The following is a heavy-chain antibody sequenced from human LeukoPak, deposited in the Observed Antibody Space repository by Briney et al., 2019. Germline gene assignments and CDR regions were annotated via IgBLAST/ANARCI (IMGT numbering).Heavy chain of an antibody. CDR2: ISSSSSYI. D-gene: IGHD2-2*01. CDR3: ARGCSSTSCKPL. CDR1: GFTFSSYS. V-gene: IGHV3-21*01. J-gene: IGHJ3*01. Sequence: PGGSLRLSCAASGFTFSSYSMNWVRQAPGKGLEWVSSISSSSSYIYYADSVKGRFTISRDNAKNSLCLQMNSLRAEDTAVYYCARGCSSTSCKPLWGQGTMVTVSS.